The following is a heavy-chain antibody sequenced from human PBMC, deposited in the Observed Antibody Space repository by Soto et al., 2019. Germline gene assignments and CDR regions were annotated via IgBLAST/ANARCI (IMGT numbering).Heavy chain of an antibody. J-gene: IGHJ3*02. CDR3: AKDQYYYDSSGPFDI. CDR2: ISYDGSNK. CDR1: GFTFSSYG. Sequence: VQLVESGGGVVQPGRSLRLSCAASGFTFSSYGMHWVRQAPGKGLEWVAVISYDGSNKYYADSVKGRFTISRDNSKNTLYLQMNSLRAEDTAVYYCAKDQYYYDSSGPFDIWGQGTMVTVSS. V-gene: IGHV3-30*18. D-gene: IGHD3-22*01.